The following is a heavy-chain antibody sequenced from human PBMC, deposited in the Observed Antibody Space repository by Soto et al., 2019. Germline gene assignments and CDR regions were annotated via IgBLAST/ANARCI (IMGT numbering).Heavy chain of an antibody. Sequence: ASVKVSCKASGYTFTSYDINWVRQATGQGLEWMGWMNPNSGNTGYAQKFQGRVTMTRNTSISTAYMELSSLRSEDTAVYYCASYSSSSGNAFDIWGQGTMVTVSS. V-gene: IGHV1-8*02. CDR1: GYTFTSYD. D-gene: IGHD6-6*01. CDR3: ASYSSSSGNAFDI. J-gene: IGHJ3*02. CDR2: MNPNSGNT.